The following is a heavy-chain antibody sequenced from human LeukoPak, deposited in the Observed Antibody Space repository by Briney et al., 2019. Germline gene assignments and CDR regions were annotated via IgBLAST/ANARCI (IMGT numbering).Heavy chain of an antibody. Sequence: GGSLRLSCVASGFNFSLCDMHWVRQAPGKGLDWVAFIHIDGSNKYYAVSVKGRFTISRDNSKNTLYLQMNSLRTEDTAVYYCAKGDTSWGQGTLVTVTS. CDR3: AKGDTS. D-gene: IGHD2-21*02. J-gene: IGHJ5*02. V-gene: IGHV3-30*02. CDR2: IHIDGSNK. CDR1: GFNFSLCD.